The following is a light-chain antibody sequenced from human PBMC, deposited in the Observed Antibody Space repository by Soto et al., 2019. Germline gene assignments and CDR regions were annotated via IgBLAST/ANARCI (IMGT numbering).Light chain of an antibody. CDR1: QSLVHSNGYNY. V-gene: IGKV2-28*01. J-gene: IGKJ1*01. CDR3: MQTLQSWT. Sequence: DIVMTQSPLSLPVTPGEPASISCRSSQSLVHSNGYNYLDWYLQKPGQSPQLLIYLGSNRASGVPDRFSGSGSGTDFTLNISRVEAEDVGVYYCMQTLQSWTFGQGTKVDIK. CDR2: LGS.